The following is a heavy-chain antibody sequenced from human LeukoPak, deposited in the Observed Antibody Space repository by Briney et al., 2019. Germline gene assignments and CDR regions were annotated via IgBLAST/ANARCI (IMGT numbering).Heavy chain of an antibody. D-gene: IGHD1-26*01. Sequence: GGSLRLSCAASGFTFSSYSMNWVRQAPGKGLGWVSSISSSSSYIYYADSVKGRFTISRDNAKNSLYLQMNSLRAEDTAVYYCAREANSGSYYRLDYWGQGTLVTVSS. CDR1: GFTFSSYS. J-gene: IGHJ4*02. CDR2: ISSSSSYI. CDR3: AREANSGSYYRLDY. V-gene: IGHV3-21*01.